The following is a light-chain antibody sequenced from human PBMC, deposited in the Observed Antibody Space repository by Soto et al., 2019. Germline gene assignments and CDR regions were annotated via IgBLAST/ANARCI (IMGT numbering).Light chain of an antibody. CDR2: DVS. Sequence: QSALTQPASVSGSPGQSITISCTGTSSDVGGYNYVSWYQQHPGKAPKLMIYDVSNRPSGVSNRFSGSKSGNTASLTISGLQAEDEAAYYCSSYTSSSTLLFGGGTKLTVL. J-gene: IGLJ2*01. CDR1: SSDVGGYNY. V-gene: IGLV2-14*01. CDR3: SSYTSSSTLL.